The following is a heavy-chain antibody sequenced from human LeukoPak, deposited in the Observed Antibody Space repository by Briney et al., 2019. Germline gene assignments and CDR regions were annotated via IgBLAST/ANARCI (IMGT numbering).Heavy chain of an antibody. CDR3: ASGGFLEWLSPNYYYYGMDV. V-gene: IGHV3-74*01. J-gene: IGHJ6*02. D-gene: IGHD3-3*01. CDR2: INSDGSST. Sequence: GGSLRLSCAASGFTFSSYWMHWVRQAPGKGLVWVSRINSDGSSTSYADSVKGRFTISRDNAKNTLYLQMNSLRAEDTAVYYCASGGFLEWLSPNYYYYGMDVWGQGTTVTVSS. CDR1: GFTFSSYW.